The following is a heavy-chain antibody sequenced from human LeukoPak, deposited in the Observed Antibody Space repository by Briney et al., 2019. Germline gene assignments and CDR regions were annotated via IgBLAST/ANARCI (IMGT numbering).Heavy chain of an antibody. CDR2: ISGSGGDT. CDR1: GFTSSIFG. Sequence: GGSLRLSCAASGFTSSIFGMSWVRQAPGGGVEWVSRISGSGGDTYYADSIKGRFTISRDNSNNTLYLQMNSLRAEDTAVYYCAKGGISGLYGLDVWGQGTTVAVFS. CDR3: AKGGISGLYGLDV. D-gene: IGHD3-10*01. V-gene: IGHV3-23*01. J-gene: IGHJ6*02.